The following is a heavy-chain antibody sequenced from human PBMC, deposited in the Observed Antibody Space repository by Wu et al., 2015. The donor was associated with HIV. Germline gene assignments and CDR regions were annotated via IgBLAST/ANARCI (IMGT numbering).Heavy chain of an antibody. D-gene: IGHD2-8*01. CDR3: AIVLYSYNGGPYRADT. J-gene: IGHJ5*02. Sequence: QVQLVQSGAEVKKPGASVTVSCKSSGSTFNDYHVHWVRQAPGQGLEWMGWINANSGDTNYAQKFHGRVTLTRDTSVSTAFMEVTRLTSDDTAVYYCAIVLYSYNGGPYRADTWGQGTLVTVSS. CDR2: INANSGDT. V-gene: IGHV1-2*02. CDR1: GSTFNDYH.